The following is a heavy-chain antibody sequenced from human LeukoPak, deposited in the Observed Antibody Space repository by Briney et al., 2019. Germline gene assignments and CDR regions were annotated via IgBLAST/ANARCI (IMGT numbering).Heavy chain of an antibody. CDR3: ARVAYSSSWYRDWFDP. Sequence: SETLSLTCAVYGGSFSGYYWSWIRQPPGKGLEWIGEINHRGSTNYNPSLKSRVTISVDTSKNQFSLKLSSVTAADTAVYYCARVAYSSSWYRDWFDPWGQGTLVTVSS. CDR2: INHRGST. J-gene: IGHJ5*02. D-gene: IGHD6-13*01. V-gene: IGHV4-34*01. CDR1: GGSFSGYY.